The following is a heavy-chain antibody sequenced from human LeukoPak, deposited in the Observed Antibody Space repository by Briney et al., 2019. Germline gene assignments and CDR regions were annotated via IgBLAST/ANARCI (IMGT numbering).Heavy chain of an antibody. CDR3: AKDHIWLAYYFDY. Sequence: QAGGSLRLSCAASGFTFSTYAMSWVRQAPGKGLEWVSGISGSGGGTYYADSVRGRFTISRDNSKNTLYLQMNSLRAEDTAVYYCAKDHIWLAYYFDYWGQGTLVTVSS. D-gene: IGHD6-19*01. J-gene: IGHJ4*02. CDR2: ISGSGGGT. V-gene: IGHV3-23*01. CDR1: GFTFSTYA.